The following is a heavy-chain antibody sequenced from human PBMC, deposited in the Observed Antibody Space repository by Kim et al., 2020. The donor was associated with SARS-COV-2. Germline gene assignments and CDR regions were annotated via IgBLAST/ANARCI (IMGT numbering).Heavy chain of an antibody. V-gene: IGHV3-30*04. D-gene: IGHD5-18*01. CDR3: AREGIQLWSYFDY. CDR2: TSYDGSNK. J-gene: IGHJ4*02. Sequence: GGSLRLSCAASGFTFSTYAMHWVRQAPGKGLEWVAGTSYDGSNKYYADSVKGRFTISRDNSKNTLYLQMNSLRPEDTAVYYCAREGIQLWSYFDYWGQGALVTVSS. CDR1: GFTFSTYA.